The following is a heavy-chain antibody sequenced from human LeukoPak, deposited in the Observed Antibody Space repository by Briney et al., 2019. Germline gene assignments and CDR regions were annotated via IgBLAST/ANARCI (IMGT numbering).Heavy chain of an antibody. Sequence: PGGSLRLSCAASGFTFSSYAMSWVRQAPGKGLEWVSAISGSGGSTYYADSVKGRFTISRDNSKNTLYLQMNSLKTEDTAVYYCTTGPVRQRYSGSYYIDFWGQGTLVTVSS. CDR3: TTGPVRQRYSGSYYIDF. D-gene: IGHD1-26*01. J-gene: IGHJ4*02. CDR2: ISGSGGST. CDR1: GFTFSSYA. V-gene: IGHV3-23*01.